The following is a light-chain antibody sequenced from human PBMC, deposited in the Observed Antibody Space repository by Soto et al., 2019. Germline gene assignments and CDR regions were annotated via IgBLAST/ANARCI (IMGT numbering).Light chain of an antibody. Sequence: QSVLTQPPSASGSPGQSVAISCTGTSSDVGGYNYVSWYQQHPGKAPKLMIYEVSKRPSGVPDRFSGSKSGNTASLTVSGLQAEDDAHYYCSSYAGSRVFGGGTKLTVL. CDR3: SSYAGSRV. J-gene: IGLJ3*02. V-gene: IGLV2-8*01. CDR1: SSDVGGYNY. CDR2: EVS.